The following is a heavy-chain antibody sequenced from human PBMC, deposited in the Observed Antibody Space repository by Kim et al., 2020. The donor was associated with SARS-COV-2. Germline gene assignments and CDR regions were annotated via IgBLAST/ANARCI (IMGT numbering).Heavy chain of an antibody. D-gene: IGHD5-18*01. V-gene: IGHV3-33*01. CDR2: IWYDGSNT. CDR3: ATDIEYTAMVGGVDY. CDR1: GFTFSSYA. J-gene: IGHJ4*02. Sequence: GGSLRLSCAASGFTFSSYAMHWVRQAPGKGLEWVAVIWYDGSNTYYADSVKGRFTISRDNSKNTLYLQMNSLRAEDTAVYYCATDIEYTAMVGGVDYWGQGTLVTVSS.